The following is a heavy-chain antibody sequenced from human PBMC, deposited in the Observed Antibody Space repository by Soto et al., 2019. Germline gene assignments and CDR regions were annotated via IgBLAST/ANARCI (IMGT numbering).Heavy chain of an antibody. CDR3: ASQATGWYPDY. J-gene: IGHJ4*02. CDR1: GGSISSGGYY. D-gene: IGHD6-19*01. V-gene: IGHV4-31*03. Sequence: QVELQESGPGLVKPSQTLSLTCTVSGGSISSGGYYWSWVRQHPGKGLEWIGYIYDSGSTYYNPSLKSRVTLSXXTSKNQFSLKLTSVTAADTAVYYCASQATGWYPDYWGQGTLVTVSS. CDR2: IYDSGST.